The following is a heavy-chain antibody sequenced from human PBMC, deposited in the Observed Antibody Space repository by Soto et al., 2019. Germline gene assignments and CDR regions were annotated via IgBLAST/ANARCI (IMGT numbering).Heavy chain of an antibody. J-gene: IGHJ3*02. CDR2: ISQSGRA. Sequence: QVQLQESGPGLVKPSGTLSLTCTVSGASISSNNWWTWVRQSPGKGLGWIGKISQSGRANYNPSLRGRGRMSIDKSKNLLSLKVNYVNAADTAVYYCARIQDGDAFDMWGQGTMVTVSS. CDR3: ARIQDGDAFDM. V-gene: IGHV4-4*02. CDR1: GASISSNNW.